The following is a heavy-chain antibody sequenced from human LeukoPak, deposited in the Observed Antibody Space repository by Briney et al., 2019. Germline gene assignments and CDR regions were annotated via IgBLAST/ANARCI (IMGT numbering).Heavy chain of an antibody. V-gene: IGHV4-31*03. CDR2: IDDSGST. Sequence: PSETLSLTCTVSGGSISSGGYYWSWIRQHPGKGLEWIGYIDDSGSTYYNPFLKSRVTISVDTSKNQFSLNLSSVTAADTAVYYCARGFDSSGYYDYWGQGTLVTVSS. CDR3: ARGFDSSGYYDY. CDR1: GGSISSGGYY. D-gene: IGHD3-22*01. J-gene: IGHJ4*02.